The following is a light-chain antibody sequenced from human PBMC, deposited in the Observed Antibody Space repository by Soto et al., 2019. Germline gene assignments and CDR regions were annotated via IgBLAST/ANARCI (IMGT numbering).Light chain of an antibody. CDR1: RTINTY. CDR3: QQTYSDIS. Sequence: DVRMTQSPSSLSASVGDTITITCRASRTINTYLNWFQQTPGEPPSLLIYGASTLHDGVPSRFSGSGSGADFTLTISGLQPEDFASYHCQQTYSDISFGGGTKV. V-gene: IGKV1-39*01. CDR2: GAS. J-gene: IGKJ4*01.